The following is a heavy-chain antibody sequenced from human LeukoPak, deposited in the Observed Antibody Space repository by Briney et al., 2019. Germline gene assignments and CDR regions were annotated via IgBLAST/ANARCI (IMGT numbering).Heavy chain of an antibody. D-gene: IGHD3-22*01. CDR1: GFTFRSYA. CDR3: AIMHPYYDGSGYWVQ. V-gene: IGHV3-23*01. J-gene: IGHJ4*02. Sequence: GGSLRLSCAASGFTFRSYAMSWGRKAPGKGLGWVSGISTSGGRSSSAGSVKGRFTIYRENPRNTLYMQMNSLRAEDTALYYCAIMHPYYDGSGYWVQWGQGTLVTASS. CDR2: ISTSGGRS.